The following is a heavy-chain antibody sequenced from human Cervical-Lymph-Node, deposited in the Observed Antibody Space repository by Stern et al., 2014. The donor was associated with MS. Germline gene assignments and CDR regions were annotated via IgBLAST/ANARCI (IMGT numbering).Heavy chain of an antibody. D-gene: IGHD3-22*01. J-gene: IGHJ4*02. V-gene: IGHV3-30*18. CDR2: ISYGGSNK. CDR3: AKGTWGAAYSGNSGYYPDDY. CDR1: GFAFSNFD. Sequence: QVQLVQSGGGVVQSGRSLRLSCVASGFAFSNFDMHWVRQAPGKGLEWVALISYGGSNKYYADSVKGRFTISRDDSKNTLFLQVSSLRPEDTAVYYCAKGTWGAAYSGNSGYYPDDYWGQGTLVTVSS.